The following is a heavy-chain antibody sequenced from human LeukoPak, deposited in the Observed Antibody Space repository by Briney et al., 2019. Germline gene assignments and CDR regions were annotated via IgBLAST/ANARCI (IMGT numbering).Heavy chain of an antibody. Sequence: PGGPLRLSCAASGFTFSSYGMHWVRQAPGKGLEGVAVISYDGSNKYYADSVKGRFTISRDNSKNTLYLQMNSLRAEDTAVYYCAKDYTSPSAYYYGSGTDYWGQGTLVTVSS. CDR1: GFTFSSYG. J-gene: IGHJ4*02. CDR3: AKDYTSPSAYYYGSGTDY. V-gene: IGHV3-30*18. CDR2: ISYDGSNK. D-gene: IGHD3-10*01.